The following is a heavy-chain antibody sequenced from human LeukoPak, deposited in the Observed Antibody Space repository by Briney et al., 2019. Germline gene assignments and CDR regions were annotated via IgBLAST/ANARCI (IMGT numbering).Heavy chain of an antibody. CDR2: MNPNSGNT. D-gene: IGHD1-1*01. CDR3: ARRGVGTHSDY. Sequence: ASVKISCKASGYTFTSYDINWVRQATGQGLEWMGWMNPNSGNTGFAQKFQGRITMTRNTSISTAYMELSSLRSDDTAVYYCARRGVGTHSDYWGQGTLVTVSS. V-gene: IGHV1-8*01. J-gene: IGHJ4*02. CDR1: GYTFTSYD.